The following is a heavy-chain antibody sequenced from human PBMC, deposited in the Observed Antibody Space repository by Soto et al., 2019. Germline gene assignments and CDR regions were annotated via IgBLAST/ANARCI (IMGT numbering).Heavy chain of an antibody. V-gene: IGHV4-59*01. D-gene: IGHD2-8*01. Sequence: QVQLQESGPGVVKASETLSLTCSVSGGSISRYYWSWIRQPPGKGLEWIGYAYYSGDTGYNPSLQSRATLAVDTSKNQVSLPLTSVTAAHTAVYYCARDRSTYGGGGTGGVKENWFDPRGQGALVTVSS. J-gene: IGHJ5*02. CDR2: AYYSGDT. CDR1: GGSISRYY. CDR3: ARDRSTYGGGGTGGVKENWFDP.